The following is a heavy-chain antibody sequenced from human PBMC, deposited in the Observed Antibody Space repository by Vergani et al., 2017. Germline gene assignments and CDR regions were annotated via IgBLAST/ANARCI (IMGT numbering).Heavy chain of an antibody. CDR1: GYTFSNYY. J-gene: IGHJ4*02. D-gene: IGHD3-9*01. V-gene: IGHV1-46*03. Sequence: VPVVQSGAEVKKSGASEKVSCKTSGYTFSNYYMHWVRQAPGQGLAWMGIINPSGGHTNYAQKFQGRVTMTRDTSTSTVYMELSSLRSEDTAIYYCARGDYGILTGYRYWGQGTLVTVSA. CDR2: INPSGGHT. CDR3: ARGDYGILTGYRY.